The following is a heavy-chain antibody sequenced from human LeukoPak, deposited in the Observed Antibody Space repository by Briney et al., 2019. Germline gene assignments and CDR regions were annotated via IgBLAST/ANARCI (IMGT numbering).Heavy chain of an antibody. D-gene: IGHD1-26*01. CDR2: LHSGGRA. J-gene: IGHJ4*02. Sequence: GGSLNLPCEPSKFPSITNYMIGAAQAPGKGLEWVSVLHSGGRAYYTDSVNGRFTISRDNSKNTLYLQMNSLRAEDTAIYYCAGHTELDYWGQGTLVTVSS. V-gene: IGHV3-66*04. CDR1: KFPSITNY. CDR3: AGHTELDY.